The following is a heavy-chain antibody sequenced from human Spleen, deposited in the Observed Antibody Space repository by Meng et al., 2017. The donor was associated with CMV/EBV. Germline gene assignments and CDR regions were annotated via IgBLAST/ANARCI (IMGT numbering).Heavy chain of an antibody. V-gene: IGHV1-18*01. CDR2: HTAYNGDK. J-gene: IGHJ5*02. D-gene: IGHD2-2*01. CDR3: ARDVTPSYTVLTPADYSNCFDP. Sequence: NAARLATGHGLVWIGRHTAYNGDKSYAQRFQSRVAMTTDPSMTTAYMELRSLRSDDTAIYYCARDVTPSYTVLTPADYSNCFDPWGQGTLVTVSS.